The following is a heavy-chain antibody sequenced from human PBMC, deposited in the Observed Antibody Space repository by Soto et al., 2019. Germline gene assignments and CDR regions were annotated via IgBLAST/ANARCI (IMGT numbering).Heavy chain of an antibody. D-gene: IGHD6-19*01. CDR3: AKDLLIQVAGWFDP. V-gene: IGHV3-23*01. Sequence: PGGSLRLSCAASGFTFSDYWMHWVRQAPGKGLEWVSAIRGSGGSTYYADSVKGRFTISRDNSKNTLYLQMSSLRAEDTAVYYCAKDLLIQVAGWFDPWGQGTLVTVSS. CDR1: GFTFSDYW. CDR2: IRGSGGST. J-gene: IGHJ5*02.